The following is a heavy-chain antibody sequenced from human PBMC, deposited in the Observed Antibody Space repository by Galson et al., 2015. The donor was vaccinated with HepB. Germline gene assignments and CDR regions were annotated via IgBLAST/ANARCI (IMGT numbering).Heavy chain of an antibody. D-gene: IGHD3-3*01. CDR2: IDTGGDP. J-gene: IGHJ6*03. CDR1: GFTFSSYD. CDR3: ARADKTYDFWSGYSAYQYYMDV. V-gene: IGHV3-13*05. Sequence: SLRLSCAASGFTFSSYDMHWVRQSPGKGLEWVSVIDTGGDPYYSDSVQGRFTISRDNDKNSFYPQMNSLRAGDTAVYYCARADKTYDFWSGYSAYQYYMDVWGKGTTVTVSS.